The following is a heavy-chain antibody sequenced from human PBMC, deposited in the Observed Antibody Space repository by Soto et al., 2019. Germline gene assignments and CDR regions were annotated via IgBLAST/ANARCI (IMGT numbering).Heavy chain of an antibody. CDR1: QFTFSNAW. J-gene: IGHJ3*02. CDR2: IKSKTDGGTT. D-gene: IGHD2-2*01. Sequence: GWPLRLSCTSSQFTFSNAWRSLVLNSPFKLREMCGRIKSKTDGGTTDYAAPVKGRFTISRDDSKNTLYLQMNSLKTEDTAVYYCTTFPRYCSSTSCSLVGAFDIWGQGTMVTVSS. V-gene: IGHV3-15*01. CDR3: TTFPRYCSSTSCSLVGAFDI.